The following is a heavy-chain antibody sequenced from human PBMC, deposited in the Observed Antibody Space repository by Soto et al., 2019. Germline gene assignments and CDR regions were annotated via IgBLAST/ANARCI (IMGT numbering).Heavy chain of an antibody. Sequence: QLQRQESGPGLLKPSETLSLTCSVSGGSISSNHYFWGWIRQPPEKGLEWFGSISYSGGTYYNPSLKSRVTISIDASKNQFSLRLSSVTAADTAVYYCARRAPGGRSFDYWGQGTLVTVSS. CDR1: GGSISSNHYF. CDR3: ARRAPGGRSFDY. J-gene: IGHJ4*02. CDR2: ISYSGGT. D-gene: IGHD1-1*01. V-gene: IGHV4-39*01.